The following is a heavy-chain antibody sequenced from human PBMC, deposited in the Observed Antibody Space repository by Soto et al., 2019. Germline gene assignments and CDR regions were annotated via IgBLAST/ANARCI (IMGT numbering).Heavy chain of an antibody. CDR1: GFTFSSYS. D-gene: IGHD3-10*01. CDR2: ISSSSSYI. Sequence: GGSLRLSCAASGFTFSSYSTNWVRQAPGKGLEWVSSISSSSSYIYYADSVKGRFTISRDNAKNSLYLQMNSLRAEDTAVYYCARVSRDRGSDAFDIWGQGTMVTVSS. V-gene: IGHV3-21*01. J-gene: IGHJ3*02. CDR3: ARVSRDRGSDAFDI.